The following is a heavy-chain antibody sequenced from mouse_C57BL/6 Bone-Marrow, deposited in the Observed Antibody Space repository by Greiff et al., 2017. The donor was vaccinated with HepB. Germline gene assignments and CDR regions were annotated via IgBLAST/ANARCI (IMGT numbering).Heavy chain of an antibody. CDR2: ISSGGSYT. Sequence: DVKLVESGGDLVKPGGSLKLSCAASGFTFSSYGMSWVRQTPDKRLEWVATISSGGSYTYYPDSVKGRFTISRDNAKNTLYLQMSSLKSEDTAMYYCARFGMDYYAMDYWGQGTSVTVSS. CDR1: GFTFSSYG. CDR3: ARFGMDYYAMDY. V-gene: IGHV5-6*02. J-gene: IGHJ4*01.